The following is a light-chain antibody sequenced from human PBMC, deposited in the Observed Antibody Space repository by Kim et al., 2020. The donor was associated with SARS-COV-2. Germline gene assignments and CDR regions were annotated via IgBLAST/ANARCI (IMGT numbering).Light chain of an antibody. V-gene: IGKV1-39*01. J-gene: IGKJ4*01. Sequence: ASVGDRVTITCRASQSINSYLNWYQQKPGKAPKLLIYAASSLQSGVPSRFSGSGSGTDFTLTISSLQPEDFATYYCQQSYSTPLTFGGGTKVDIK. CDR1: QSINSY. CDR3: QQSYSTPLT. CDR2: AAS.